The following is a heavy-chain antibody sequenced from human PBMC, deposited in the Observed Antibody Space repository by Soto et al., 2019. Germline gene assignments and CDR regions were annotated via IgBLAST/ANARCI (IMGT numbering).Heavy chain of an antibody. J-gene: IGHJ3*02. D-gene: IGHD1-26*01. CDR3: ARRLQPIVGATTGLAFDI. V-gene: IGHV4-34*01. CDR2: INHSGST. Sequence: PSETLSLTCAVYGGSFSGYYWSWIRQPPGKGLEWIGEINHSGSTNYNPSLKSRVTISVDTSKNQFSLKLSSVTAADTAVYYCARRLQPIVGATTGLAFDIWGQGTMVTVSS. CDR1: GGSFSGYY.